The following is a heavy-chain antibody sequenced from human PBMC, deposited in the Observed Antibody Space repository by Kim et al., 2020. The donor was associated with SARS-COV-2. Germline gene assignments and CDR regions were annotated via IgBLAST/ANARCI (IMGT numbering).Heavy chain of an antibody. Sequence: NVRTTYYADTVKGRFTISRDNSKNTLYFQRGSLRAEDMAVYYCARGWWIDFWGQGTLVTVSS. J-gene: IGHJ4*02. CDR2: NVRTT. V-gene: IGHV3-64*02. D-gene: IGHD2-15*01. CDR3: ARGWWIDF.